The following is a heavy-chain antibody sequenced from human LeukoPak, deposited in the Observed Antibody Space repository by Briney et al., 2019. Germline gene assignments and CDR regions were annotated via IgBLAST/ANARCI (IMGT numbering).Heavy chain of an antibody. Sequence: PGRSLRLSCAASGFTFSSYAMHWVRQTPGKGLEWVAVISSDGNNKYYADSVKGRFTISRDNSKNTLYLQMNSLRAEDTAVYYCAKDTSAYCGGDCYSDFDYWGQGTLVTVSS. CDR3: AKDTSAYCGGDCYSDFDY. D-gene: IGHD2-21*02. CDR2: ISSDGNNK. V-gene: IGHV3-30-3*01. J-gene: IGHJ4*02. CDR1: GFTFSSYA.